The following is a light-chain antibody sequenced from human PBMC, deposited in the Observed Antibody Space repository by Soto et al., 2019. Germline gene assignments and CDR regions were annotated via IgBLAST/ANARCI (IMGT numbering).Light chain of an antibody. CDR3: QQSYSTPLT. V-gene: IGKV1-39*01. J-gene: IGKJ4*01. CDR2: GAS. Sequence: DIQMTQSPSSLSASVGDRVTITCRASQTINNYINWYQQKPGTAPNLLIYGASNLQSGAPSRFSGSGSGTDFTLTISSLQPEDSATYYCQQSYSTPLTFGGGTKVEIK. CDR1: QTINNY.